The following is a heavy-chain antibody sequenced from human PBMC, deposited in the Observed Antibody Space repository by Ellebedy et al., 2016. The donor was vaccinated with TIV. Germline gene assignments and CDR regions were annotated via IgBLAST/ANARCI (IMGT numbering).Heavy chain of an antibody. CDR2: ISGDGGST. V-gene: IGHV3-43*02. CDR3: VKDMVGTSWLAMDV. D-gene: IGHD6-13*01. J-gene: IGHJ6*02. Sequence: GESLKISCAASGLTFEDYAIHWVRQAPQKGLEWVSLISGDGGSTYYADSVKGRFTVSRDNSRNSLYLQMNSLGTEDTALYYCVKDMVGTSWLAMDVWGQGTTVTVSS. CDR1: GLTFEDYA.